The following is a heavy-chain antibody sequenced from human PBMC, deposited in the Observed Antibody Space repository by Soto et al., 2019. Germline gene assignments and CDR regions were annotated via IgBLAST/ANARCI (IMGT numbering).Heavy chain of an antibody. Sequence: PSETLSLTCAVYGGSFSGYYWSWIRQPPGKGLEWIGEINHSGSTNYNPSLKSRVTISVDTSKNQLSLKLSSVTAADTAVYYCARGRAWSYYGSGRYYYGMDVWGQGTTVTVSS. V-gene: IGHV4-34*01. CDR1: GGSFSGYY. D-gene: IGHD3-10*01. CDR3: ARGRAWSYYGSGRYYYGMDV. J-gene: IGHJ6*02. CDR2: INHSGST.